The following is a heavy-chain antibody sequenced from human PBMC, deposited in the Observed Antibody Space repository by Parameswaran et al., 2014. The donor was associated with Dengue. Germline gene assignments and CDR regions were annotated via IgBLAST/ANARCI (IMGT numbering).Heavy chain of an antibody. D-gene: IGHD3-3*01. J-gene: IGHJ5*02. CDR3: ARATPPFGVVVNWFDP. V-gene: IGHV4-31*02. CDR2: IYYSGST. Sequence: VRQAPGKGLEWIGYIYYSGSTYYNPSLKSRVTISVDTSKNQFSLKLSSVTAADTAVYYCARATPPFGVVVNWFDPWGQGTLVTVSS.